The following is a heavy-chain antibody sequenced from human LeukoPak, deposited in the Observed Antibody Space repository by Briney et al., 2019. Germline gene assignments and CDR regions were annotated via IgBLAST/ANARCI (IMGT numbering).Heavy chain of an antibody. Sequence: PSETLSLTCTVSDSSITSTYYWAWFRQPPGKGLEWIGYIYYSGSTNYNPSLKSRVTISVDTSKNQFSLKLSSVTAADTAVYYCARRQYYYDSSGYYFDYWGQGTLVTVSS. D-gene: IGHD3-22*01. CDR2: IYYSGST. CDR3: ARRQYYYDSSGYYFDY. V-gene: IGHV4-59*08. J-gene: IGHJ4*02. CDR1: DSSITSTYY.